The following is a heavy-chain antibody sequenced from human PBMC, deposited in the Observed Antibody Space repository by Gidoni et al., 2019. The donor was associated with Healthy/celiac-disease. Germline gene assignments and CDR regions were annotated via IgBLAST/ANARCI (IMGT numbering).Heavy chain of an antibody. J-gene: IGHJ4*02. V-gene: IGHV4-39*01. D-gene: IGHD4-17*01. CDR1: GGPISSSSYY. CDR3: ARGTLYGDYSPVDY. CDR2: IYYSGST. Sequence: QLQLQESGPGLVKPSETLSLTCTVSGGPISSSSYYWGWIRQPPGKGLEWIGSIYYSGSTYYNPSLKSRVTISVDTSKNQFSLKLSSGTAADKAVYYCARGTLYGDYSPVDYWGQRTLVTVSS.